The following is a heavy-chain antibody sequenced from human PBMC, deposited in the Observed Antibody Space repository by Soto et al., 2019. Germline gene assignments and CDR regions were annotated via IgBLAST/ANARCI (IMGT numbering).Heavy chain of an antibody. J-gene: IGHJ4*02. V-gene: IGHV3-23*01. D-gene: IGHD5-12*01. CDR1: GFTFSSHA. CDR2: IHGSGDTT. CDR3: ANDPNPWSVYDSLDY. Sequence: GRSLRLSCAASGFTFSSHAMSWVRQAPGKGLEWVSGIHGSGDTTYYAKSVEGRFTISRDNSKNTLNLQMNSLRAEDTAVYDCANDPNPWSVYDSLDYWGQGTLVTVSS.